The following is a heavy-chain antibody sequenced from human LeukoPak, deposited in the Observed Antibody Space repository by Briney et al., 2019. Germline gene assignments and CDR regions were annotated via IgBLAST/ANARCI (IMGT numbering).Heavy chain of an antibody. CDR1: GYTFTSYG. Sequence: ASVKVSCKASGYTFTSYGISWVRQAPGQGLEWMGWISAYNGNTNYAQKLQGRVTMTTDTSTSTAHMELRSLRSDDTAVYYCARDYDILTGCFDYWGQGTLVTVSS. J-gene: IGHJ4*02. D-gene: IGHD3-9*01. CDR2: ISAYNGNT. CDR3: ARDYDILTGCFDY. V-gene: IGHV1-18*01.